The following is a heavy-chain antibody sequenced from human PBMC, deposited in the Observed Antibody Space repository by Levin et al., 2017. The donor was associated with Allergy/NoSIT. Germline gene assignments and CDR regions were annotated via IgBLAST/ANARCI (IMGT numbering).Heavy chain of an antibody. Sequence: GESLKISCKASGYTFTSYDINWVRQATGQGLEWMGWMNPNSGNTGYAQKFQGRVTMTRNTSISTAYMELSSLRSEDTAVYYCARGPSSGWYVRLRGWFDPWGQGTLVTVSS. CDR3: ARGPSSGWYVRLRGWFDP. CDR1: GYTFTSYD. D-gene: IGHD6-19*01. J-gene: IGHJ5*02. V-gene: IGHV1-8*01. CDR2: MNPNSGNT.